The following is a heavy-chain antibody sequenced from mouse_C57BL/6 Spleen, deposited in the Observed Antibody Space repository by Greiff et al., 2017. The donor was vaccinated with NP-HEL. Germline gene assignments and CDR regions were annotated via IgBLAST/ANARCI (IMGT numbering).Heavy chain of an antibody. Sequence: EVMLVESEGGLVQPGSSMKLSCTASGFTFSDYYMAWVRQVPEKGLEWVANINYDGSSTYYLDSLKSRFIISRDNAKSILYLQMSSLKSEDTATYYCAREDYGSSLDYWGQGTTLTVSS. D-gene: IGHD1-1*01. V-gene: IGHV5-16*01. CDR2: INYDGSST. CDR1: GFTFSDYY. J-gene: IGHJ2*01. CDR3: AREDYGSSLDY.